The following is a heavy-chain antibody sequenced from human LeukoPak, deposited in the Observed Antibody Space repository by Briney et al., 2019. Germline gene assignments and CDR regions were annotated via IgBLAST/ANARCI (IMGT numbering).Heavy chain of an antibody. CDR2: ISGSSSHI. CDR1: GFTFSDYY. D-gene: IGHD3-22*01. V-gene: IGHV3-11*06. J-gene: IGHJ4*02. Sequence: GGSLRLSCVVSGFTFSDYYMNWIRQAPGKGLEWLSCISGSSSHILYADSVKGRFTISRDNAKNSLYLQMNTLRAEDTAVYYCARFELDSGGYASNFDSWGQGTLVTVSS. CDR3: ARFELDSGGYASNFDS.